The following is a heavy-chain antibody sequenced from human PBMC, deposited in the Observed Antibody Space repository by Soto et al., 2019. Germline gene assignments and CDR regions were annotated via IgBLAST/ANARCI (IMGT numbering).Heavy chain of an antibody. CDR3: AKEFFGGWPCYYYYGMDV. Sequence: GASVKVSCQASGYTFTSYGISWVRQAPGQGLEWMGWISAYNGNTNYAQKLQGRVTMTTDTSTSTAYMELRSLRSDDTAVYYCAKEFFGGWPCYYYYGMDVWGQGTTVTVSS. D-gene: IGHD3-10*01. V-gene: IGHV1-18*01. CDR2: ISAYNGNT. CDR1: GYTFTSYG. J-gene: IGHJ6*02.